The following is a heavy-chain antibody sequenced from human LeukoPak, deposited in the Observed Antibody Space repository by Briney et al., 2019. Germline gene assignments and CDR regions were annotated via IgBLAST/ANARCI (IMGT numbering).Heavy chain of an antibody. CDR1: GFTVSSNY. V-gene: IGHV3-9*01. CDR2: ISWNSGSV. D-gene: IGHD5-24*01. J-gene: IGHJ3*02. CDR3: AKDRNYRDLDSLDI. Sequence: GGSLRLSCAASGFTVSSNYMSWVRQPPGKGLEWVSGISWNSGSVGYADSVKGRFTISRDNAKNSLYLQMNSLRAEDTALYYCAKDRNYRDLDSLDIWGHGTMVTVSS.